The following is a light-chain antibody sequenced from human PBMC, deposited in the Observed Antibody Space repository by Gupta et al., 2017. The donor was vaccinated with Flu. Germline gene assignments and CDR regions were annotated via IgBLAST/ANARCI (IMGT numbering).Light chain of an antibody. J-gene: IGLJ2*01. Sequence: QSALPQPSSVSGSLGQSITISCTGTSSDVGAYNYVSWYQQKPGKAPNPLVYEVTSSLSDRLSASKSGNTASLTISGLQAADEAHYLCMSYTTSSTLVFGGGTKVTVL. CDR3: MSYTTSSTLV. V-gene: IGLV2-14*01. CDR1: SSDVGAYNY. CDR2: EV.